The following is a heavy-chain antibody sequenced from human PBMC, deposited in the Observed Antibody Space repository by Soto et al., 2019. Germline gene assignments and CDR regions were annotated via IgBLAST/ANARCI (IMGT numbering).Heavy chain of an antibody. Sequence: GGSLRLSCAASGFTFSGSAMHCVRQASGKGLEWVGRIRSKANSYATAYAASVKGRFTISRDDSKNTAYLQMNSLKTEDTAVYYCTRIAEQQLVPIYYFDYWGQGTLVTVSS. CDR2: IRSKANSYAT. D-gene: IGHD6-13*01. CDR1: GFTFSGSA. J-gene: IGHJ4*02. V-gene: IGHV3-73*01. CDR3: TRIAEQQLVPIYYFDY.